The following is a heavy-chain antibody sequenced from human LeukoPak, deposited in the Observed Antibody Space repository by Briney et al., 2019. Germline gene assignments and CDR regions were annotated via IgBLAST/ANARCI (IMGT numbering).Heavy chain of an antibody. CDR3: ARESCSGGSCYFPSDY. CDR1: GYTFTGYY. V-gene: IGHV1-2*02. CDR2: INPNSGGT. J-gene: IGHJ4*02. D-gene: IGHD2-15*01. Sequence: ASVKVSCKASGYTFTGYYMHWVRRAPGQGLEWMGWINPNSGGTNYAQKFQGRVTMTRDTSISTAYMELSRLRSDDTAVYYCARESCSGGSCYFPSDYWGQGTLVTVSS.